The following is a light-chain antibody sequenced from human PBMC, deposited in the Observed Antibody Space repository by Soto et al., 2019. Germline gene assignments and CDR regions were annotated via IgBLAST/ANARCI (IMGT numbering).Light chain of an antibody. V-gene: IGLV1-44*01. J-gene: IGLJ2*01. Sequence: QSVLTQPPSASGTPGQRVTISCSGSASSIGTNTVNWYRQLPGTAPKLLIYGDNQRLSGVPDRFSGSKSGTSASLAISGLQSEDEAEYYCAAWDGSLNNVLFGGGTKLTVL. CDR3: AAWDGSLNNVL. CDR1: ASSIGTNT. CDR2: GDN.